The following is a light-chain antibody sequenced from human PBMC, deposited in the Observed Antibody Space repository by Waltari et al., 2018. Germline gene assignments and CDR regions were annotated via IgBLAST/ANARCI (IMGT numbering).Light chain of an antibody. Sequence: DIQMTQSPSTLSVSVGDRVTFPCRASESIGTSLAWYQQKSGKAPKLLIYHASTLEGGVPSRFSGSGSGTDFTLTISSLQPDDFATYFCQQYYTYSLWAFGQGTKVETK. CDR2: HAS. J-gene: IGKJ1*01. CDR3: QQYYTYSLWA. CDR1: ESIGTS. V-gene: IGKV1-5*01.